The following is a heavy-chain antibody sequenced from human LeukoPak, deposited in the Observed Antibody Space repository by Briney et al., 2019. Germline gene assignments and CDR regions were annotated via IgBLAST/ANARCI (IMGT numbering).Heavy chain of an antibody. V-gene: IGHV3-66*01. CDR2: IYSGGST. D-gene: IGHD2-21*02. J-gene: IGHJ4*02. CDR3: ARRGAVTATLDY. Sequence: GGSLRLSCAASGFTVSSKYMSWVRQAPGKGLEWVSVIYSGGSTYYADSVKGRFTISRDNAKNTLYLQMNSLRAEDTAVYYCARRGAVTATLDYWGQGTLVTVSS. CDR1: GFTVSSKY.